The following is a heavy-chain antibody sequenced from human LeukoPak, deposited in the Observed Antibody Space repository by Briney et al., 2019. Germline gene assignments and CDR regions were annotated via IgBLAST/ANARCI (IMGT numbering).Heavy chain of an antibody. V-gene: IGHV1-58*01. CDR2: IVVGSGNT. CDR1: GFIFSGSA. Sequence: SVKVSCKASGFIFSGSAVQWVRQARGQRLEWIGWIVVGSGNTNYAQNFQERVTITRDMSTSTAYMELSSLRSEDTAVYYCVADCYGDCIDWGQGTLVTVSS. CDR3: VADCYGDCID. J-gene: IGHJ4*02. D-gene: IGHD4-17*01.